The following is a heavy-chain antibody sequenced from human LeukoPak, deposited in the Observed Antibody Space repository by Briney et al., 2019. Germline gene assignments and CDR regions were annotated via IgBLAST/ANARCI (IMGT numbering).Heavy chain of an antibody. V-gene: IGHV5-51*01. CDR3: ARRGDSSGPLGMDV. Sequence: GESLKISCKGSGYRFTDYWIAWVRQMPGKGLEWMGIIYPGDSDSRYSPSFQGQVTISADKSISTAYVQWSSLKASDTAMYYCARRGDSSGPLGMDVWGQGTMVTVSS. CDR2: IYPGDSDS. J-gene: IGHJ6*02. D-gene: IGHD6-19*01. CDR1: GYRFTDYW.